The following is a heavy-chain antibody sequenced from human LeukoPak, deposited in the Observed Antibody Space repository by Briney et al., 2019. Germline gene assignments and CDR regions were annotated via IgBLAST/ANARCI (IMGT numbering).Heavy chain of an antibody. CDR1: GGTFSSYA. CDR2: IIPIFGTA. V-gene: IGHV1-69*01. CDR3: AREYYYDSSGYSVDYYYYGMDV. Sequence: SVKVSCKASGGTFSSYAISWVRQAPGQGLEWMGGIIPIFGTANYAQKFQGRVTITADESTSTAYMELSSLRSEDTAVYYCAREYYYDSSGYSVDYYYYGMDVWGQGTTVTVSS. J-gene: IGHJ6*02. D-gene: IGHD3-22*01.